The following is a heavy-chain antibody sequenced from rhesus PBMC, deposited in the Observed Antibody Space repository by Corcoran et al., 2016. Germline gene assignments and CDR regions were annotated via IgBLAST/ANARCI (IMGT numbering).Heavy chain of an antibody. CDR3: ARRGYYSGSYRREFDY. Sequence: QLQLQESGPGLVKPSETLSLTCAVSGYSISSGYGWSWIRQPPGKGLEWIGYISYSGSTGYTPSLKSRVTISRDTSKNQFSLKLSSVTAADTAVYYCARRGYYSGSYRREFDYWGQGVLVTVSS. D-gene: IGHD3-16*01. J-gene: IGHJ4*01. V-gene: IGHV4-122*02. CDR1: GYSISSGYG. CDR2: ISYSGST.